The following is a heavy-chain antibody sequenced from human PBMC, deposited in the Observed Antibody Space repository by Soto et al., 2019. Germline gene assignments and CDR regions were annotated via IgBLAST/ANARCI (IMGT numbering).Heavy chain of an antibody. CDR3: ARDYSTTAPFDY. CDR2: ISFDGSNK. V-gene: IGHV3-30-3*01. D-gene: IGHD2-21*01. J-gene: IGHJ4*02. CDR1: GFTFSIYT. Sequence: QVQLVESGGGVVQPGRSLRLACAASGFTFSIYTFHWVRQAPGKGLEWVAVISFDGSNKYYGDSVKGRFTISRDNSKNTLYLQMNSLRVDDTAVYYCARDYSTTAPFDYWGQGTLVSVSS.